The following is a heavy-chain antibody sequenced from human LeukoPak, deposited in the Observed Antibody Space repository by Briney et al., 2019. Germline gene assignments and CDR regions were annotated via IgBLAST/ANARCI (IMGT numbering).Heavy chain of an antibody. J-gene: IGHJ5*02. CDR2: IWYDGTNK. CDR3: AKDGLSRRWELLSDWFDP. V-gene: IGHV3-30*02. Sequence: GGSLRLSCAASGFVFSSFVMHWVRQAPGKGLEWVAVIWYDGTNKYYADSVKGRFTVSRDNSKNTLYLQMNSLRAEDTAVYHCAKDGLSRRWELLSDWFDPWGQGTLVTVSS. D-gene: IGHD1-26*01. CDR1: GFVFSSFV.